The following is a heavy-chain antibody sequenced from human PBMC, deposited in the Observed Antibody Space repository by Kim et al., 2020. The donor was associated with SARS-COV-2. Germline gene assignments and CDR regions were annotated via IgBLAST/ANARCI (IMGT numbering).Heavy chain of an antibody. CDR2: GST. J-gene: IGHJ4*02. D-gene: IGHD1-26*01. CDR3: ASGIAPLSD. V-gene: IGHV4-4*09. Sequence: GSTNYNPSLKSRVTISVDTSKNQFSLKLSSVTAADTAVYYCASGIAPLSDWGQGTLVTVSS.